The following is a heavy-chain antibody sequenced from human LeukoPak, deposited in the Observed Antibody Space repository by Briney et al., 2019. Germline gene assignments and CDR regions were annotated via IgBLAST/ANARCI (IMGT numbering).Heavy chain of an antibody. D-gene: IGHD4-17*01. V-gene: IGHV4-59*01. Sequence: PSETLSLACTVSGGSISSYYWSWIRQPPGKGLEWIGYIYYSGSTNYNPSLKSRVTISVDTSKNQFSLKRSSVTAADTAVYYCARAKTTVTDIWFDPWGQGTLVTVSS. CDR3: ARAKTTVTDIWFDP. CDR2: IYYSGST. J-gene: IGHJ5*02. CDR1: GGSISSYY.